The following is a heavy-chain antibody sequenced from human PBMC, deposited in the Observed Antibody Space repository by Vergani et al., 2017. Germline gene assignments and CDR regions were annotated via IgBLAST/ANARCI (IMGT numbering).Heavy chain of an antibody. CDR1: GFTLSDHV. CDR3: AKDSQEQLVRFWRNSVLMAWGIDY. Sequence: EVQLVESGGGLVQPGGSLRLSCAASGFTLSDHVMDWVRQGPGKGLEWVGRSRNKARSYTTEYSASVKGRFTISRDDSRNSLYLQMNSLRAEDTAVYYCAKDSQEQLVRFWRNSVLMAWGIDYWGQGTLVTVSS. J-gene: IGHJ4*02. CDR2: SRNKARSYTT. D-gene: IGHD6-6*01. V-gene: IGHV3-72*01.